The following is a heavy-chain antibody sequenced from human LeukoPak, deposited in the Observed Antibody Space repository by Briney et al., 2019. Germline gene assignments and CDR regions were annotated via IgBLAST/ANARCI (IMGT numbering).Heavy chain of an antibody. Sequence: PGGSLRLSCAASGFTFDDYAMHWVRQAPGKGLEWVSLISWDGGSTYYADSVKGRFTISRDNAKNSLYLQMNSLRAEDTALYYCARDLGGWPPSYYFDYWGQGTLVTVSS. CDR2: ISWDGGST. CDR3: ARDLGGWPPSYYFDY. J-gene: IGHJ4*02. CDR1: GFTFDDYA. D-gene: IGHD6-19*01. V-gene: IGHV3-43D*03.